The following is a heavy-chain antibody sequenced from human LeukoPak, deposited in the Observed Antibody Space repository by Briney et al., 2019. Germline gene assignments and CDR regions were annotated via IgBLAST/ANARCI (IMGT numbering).Heavy chain of an antibody. V-gene: IGHV4-30-2*01. J-gene: IGHJ3*02. Sequence: SETLSLTCAVSGGSISSGGYYWSWIRQPPGKGLEWIVYIYHSGSTYYNPSLKSRVTISVDRSKNQFSLKLSSVTAADTAVYYCARDHGLAGRGGRLAFDIWGQGTVVTVSS. D-gene: IGHD3-16*01. CDR1: GGSISSGGYY. CDR3: ARDHGLAGRGGRLAFDI. CDR2: IYHSGST.